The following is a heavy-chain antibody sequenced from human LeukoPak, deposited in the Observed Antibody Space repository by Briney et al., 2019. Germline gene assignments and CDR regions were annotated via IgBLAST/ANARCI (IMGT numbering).Heavy chain of an antibody. Sequence: GGSLRLSCAASGFTFSTYAMTWVRQAPGKGLEWVSGISASGGSTYYADSVKGRFTISRDNSKNTLYLQISSLRAEDTAVYYCAKGVTIYTNSGLGYWGQGTLVTVSS. V-gene: IGHV3-23*01. CDR1: GFTFSTYA. D-gene: IGHD7-27*01. CDR2: ISASGGST. CDR3: AKGVTIYTNSGLGY. J-gene: IGHJ4*02.